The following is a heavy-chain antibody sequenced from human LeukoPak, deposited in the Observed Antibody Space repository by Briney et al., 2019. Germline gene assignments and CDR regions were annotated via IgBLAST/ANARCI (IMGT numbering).Heavy chain of an antibody. V-gene: IGHV1-2*06. J-gene: IGHJ4*02. Sequence: ASVKVSCKASGYTFTGYYMHWVRRAPGQGREWMGRINPNSGGTNYAQKFQGRVTMTRDTSISTAYMELSRLRSDDTAVYYCVYSSSWLDYWGQGTLVTVSS. CDR2: INPNSGGT. CDR1: GYTFTGYY. D-gene: IGHD6-13*01. CDR3: VYSSSWLDY.